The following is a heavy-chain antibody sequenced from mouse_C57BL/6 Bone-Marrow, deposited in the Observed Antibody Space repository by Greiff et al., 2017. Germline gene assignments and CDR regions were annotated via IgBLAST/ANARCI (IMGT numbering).Heavy chain of an antibody. CDR3: ARYADRRV. CDR1: GYAFSSYW. V-gene: IGHV1-80*01. Sequence: VKLVESGAELVKPGASVKISCKASGYAFSSYWMNWVKQRPGKGLEWIGQIYPGDGDTNYNGKFKGQATLTADKSSSTAYMQLSRLTSEDSAVYFCARYADRRVWGQGTSVTVSS. CDR2: IYPGDGDT. D-gene: IGHD2-14*01. J-gene: IGHJ4*01.